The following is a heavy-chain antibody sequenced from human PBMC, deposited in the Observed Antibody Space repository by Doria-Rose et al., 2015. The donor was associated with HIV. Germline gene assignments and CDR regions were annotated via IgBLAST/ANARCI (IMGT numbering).Heavy chain of an antibody. V-gene: IGHV2-26*01. Sequence: QVQLVQSGPVLVKPTETLTLTCTVSGVSLSSPGMGVSWIRQPPGKALEWLAYIFSDDERSYKTSLKSRLTIPRGTSKSQVVLTMTDMDPVDTATYYCARIKSSRWYHKYYFDFWGQGTLVIV. CDR3: ARIKSSRWYHKYYFDF. CDR1: GVSLSSPGMG. J-gene: IGHJ4*02. D-gene: IGHD6-13*01. CDR2: IFSDDER.